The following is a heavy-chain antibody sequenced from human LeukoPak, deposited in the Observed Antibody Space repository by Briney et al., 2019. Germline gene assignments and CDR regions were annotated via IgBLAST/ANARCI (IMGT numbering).Heavy chain of an antibody. D-gene: IGHD6-19*01. CDR1: GGSFSGYY. Sequence: SETLSLTCAVYGGSFSGYYWSWIRQPPGKGLEWIGEINHSGSTNYNPSLKSRVTISVDTSKNQFSLKLSSVTAADTAVYYCAIVMGSGWSVTPSDYWGQGTLVTVSS. CDR3: AIVMGSGWSVTPSDY. J-gene: IGHJ4*02. CDR2: INHSGST. V-gene: IGHV4-34*01.